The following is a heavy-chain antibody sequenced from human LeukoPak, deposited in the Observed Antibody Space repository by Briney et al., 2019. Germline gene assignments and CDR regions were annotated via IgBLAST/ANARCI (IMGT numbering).Heavy chain of an antibody. D-gene: IGHD3-10*02. CDR2: ISSSGTAT. CDR3: ARDLFYVY. V-gene: IGHV3-48*02. Sequence: GGSLRLSCAASGFTFSSYTMNWVRQAPGKGLEWVSSISSSGTATYYADSVKGRFTVSRDYAKTSLYLQMNSLRDEDTAVYYRARDLFYVYWGQGTLVTVSS. J-gene: IGHJ4*02. CDR1: GFTFSSYT.